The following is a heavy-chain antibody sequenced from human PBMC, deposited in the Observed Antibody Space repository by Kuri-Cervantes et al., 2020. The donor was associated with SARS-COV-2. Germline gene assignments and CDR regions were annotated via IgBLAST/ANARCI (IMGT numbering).Heavy chain of an antibody. CDR3: ARDLGEIQLQTPLADY. CDR2: ISSSSYI. V-gene: IGHV3-21*01. Sequence: GESLKISCAASGFTFSSYSMNWVRQAPGKGLEWVSSISSSSYIYYADSVKGRFTISRDNAKNSLYLQMNSLRAEDTAVYYCARDLGEIQLQTPLADYWGQGTLVTVSS. CDR1: GFTFSSYS. J-gene: IGHJ4*02. D-gene: IGHD5-18*01.